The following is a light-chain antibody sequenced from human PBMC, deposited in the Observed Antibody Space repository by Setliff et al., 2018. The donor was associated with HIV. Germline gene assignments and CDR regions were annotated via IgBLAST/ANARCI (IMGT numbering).Light chain of an antibody. J-gene: IGLJ1*01. CDR3: TSYTGGNTRV. CDR2: NVN. Sequence: QSALTQPASVSGSPGQSITISCTGTSSDVGSYNYVSWYQQHPGEAPKLIIYNVNNRPSGVSSRFSGSKSGNTASLSISELRAEDETDYYCTSYTGGNTRVFGTGTKVTVL. CDR1: SSDVGSYNY. V-gene: IGLV2-14*03.